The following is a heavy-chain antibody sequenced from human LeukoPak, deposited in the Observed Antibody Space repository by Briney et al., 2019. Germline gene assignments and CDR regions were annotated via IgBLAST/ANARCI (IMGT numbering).Heavy chain of an antibody. CDR1: GLTFSSYW. CDR2: INSDGSST. J-gene: IGHJ3*02. CDR3: TRDDSSGYYMAFDI. V-gene: IGHV3-74*01. D-gene: IGHD3-22*01. Sequence: GGSLRLSCAASGLTFSSYWMHWVRQAPGKGLVWVSRINSDGSSTSYADSVKGRFTISRDNSKNTLYLQMNSLRAEDTAVYYCTRDDSSGYYMAFDIWGQGTMVTVSS.